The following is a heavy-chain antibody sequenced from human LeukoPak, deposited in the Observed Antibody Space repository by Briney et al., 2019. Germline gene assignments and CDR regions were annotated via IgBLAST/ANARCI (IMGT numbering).Heavy chain of an antibody. CDR3: AKDRAPDTAMALYYYYYGMDV. D-gene: IGHD5-18*01. Sequence: GRSLRLSCAASGFTFSSYGMHWVRQAPGKGLESVAVISYDGSNKYYADSVKGRFTISRDNSKNTLYLQTNSLRAEHTAVYYCAKDRAPDTAMALYYYYYGMDVWGQGTTVTVSS. J-gene: IGHJ6*02. V-gene: IGHV3-30*18. CDR2: ISYDGSNK. CDR1: GFTFSSYG.